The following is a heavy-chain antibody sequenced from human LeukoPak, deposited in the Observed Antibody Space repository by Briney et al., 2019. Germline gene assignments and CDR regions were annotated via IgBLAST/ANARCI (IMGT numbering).Heavy chain of an antibody. Sequence: PAGSLRLSCAASGFTFSSCSMNWVRQAPGKGLEWVSSISSSSYIYYADSVKGRFTISRDNAKNSLYLQMNSLRAEDTAVYYCARDSTARNIGFYYYDSSGSFDYWGQGTLVTVSS. J-gene: IGHJ4*02. CDR3: ARDSTARNIGFYYYDSSGSFDY. CDR1: GFTFSSCS. V-gene: IGHV3-21*01. CDR2: ISSSSYI. D-gene: IGHD3-22*01.